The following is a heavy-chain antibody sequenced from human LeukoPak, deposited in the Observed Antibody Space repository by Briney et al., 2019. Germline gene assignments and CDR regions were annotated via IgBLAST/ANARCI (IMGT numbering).Heavy chain of an antibody. Sequence: GGSLRLSCAASGFTFSSYGMHWVRQAPGKGLEWVAFIRYDGSNKYYADSVKGRFTISRDNSKNTLYLQMNSLRAEDTAVYYCARGAYDFWSGYSWFDPWGQGTLVTVSS. CDR1: GFTFSSYG. CDR3: ARGAYDFWSGYSWFDP. J-gene: IGHJ5*02. CDR2: IRYDGSNK. D-gene: IGHD3-3*01. V-gene: IGHV3-30*02.